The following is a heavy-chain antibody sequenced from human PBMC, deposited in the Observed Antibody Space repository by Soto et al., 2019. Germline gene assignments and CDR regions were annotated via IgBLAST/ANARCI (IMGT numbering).Heavy chain of an antibody. CDR2: IRSKPYDGTT. CDR1: GFTFGDYA. D-gene: IGHD3-10*01. V-gene: IGHV3-49*03. Sequence: GGSLRLSCTASGFTFGDYAMSWFRQAPGKGLEWVGFIRSKPYDGTTEYAASAKGRFTISRDDSRSIAYLQMNSLKTEDTAVYYCAKDLFSMVRGASYYSYGMDVWGQGTTVTVSS. J-gene: IGHJ6*02. CDR3: AKDLFSMVRGASYYSYGMDV.